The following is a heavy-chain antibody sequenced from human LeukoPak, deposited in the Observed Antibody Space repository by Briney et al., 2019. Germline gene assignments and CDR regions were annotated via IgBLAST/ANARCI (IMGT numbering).Heavy chain of an antibody. CDR2: IYPGDSDT. CDR1: GYSFTNYW. CDR3: ARPYCSGGSCSSGEYYFDY. D-gene: IGHD2-15*01. Sequence: GEALKISCKGSGYSFTNYWIGWVRQMPEKGLEWMGIIYPGDSDTRYSPPFQGQVTISADKSISTAYLQRSSLKASDTAMYYCARPYCSGGSCSSGEYYFDYWGQGTLVTVST. J-gene: IGHJ4*02. V-gene: IGHV5-51*01.